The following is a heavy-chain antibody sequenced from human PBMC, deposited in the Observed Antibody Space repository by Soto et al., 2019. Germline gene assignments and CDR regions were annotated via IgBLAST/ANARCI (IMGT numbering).Heavy chain of an antibody. CDR2: IKQDGSDK. CDR3: AKQLRNFDWDDAFDI. CDR1: GITLSSSW. V-gene: IGHV3-7*02. Sequence: PGGSLRLSCAASGITLSSSWMTWVRQAPGKGLEWVANIKQDGSDKYYADSVKGRFTISRDNSKNTLYLQMNGLRAEDTAVFYCAKQLRNFDWDDAFDIWGQGTTVTVSS. J-gene: IGHJ3*02. D-gene: IGHD3-9*01.